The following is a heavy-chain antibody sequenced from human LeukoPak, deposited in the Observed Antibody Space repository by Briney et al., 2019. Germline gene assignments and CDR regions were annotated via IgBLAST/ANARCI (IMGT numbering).Heavy chain of an antibody. CDR2: IIPIFGTA. Sequence: SVKVSCKASGGTFSSYAISWVRQAPGQGLEWMGWIIPIFGTANYAQKFQGRVTITADESTSTAYMELSSLRSEDTAVYYCARVMAPRNYYYGMDVWGQGTTVTVSS. CDR3: ARVMAPRNYYYGMDV. D-gene: IGHD5-24*01. V-gene: IGHV1-69*13. J-gene: IGHJ6*02. CDR1: GGTFSSYA.